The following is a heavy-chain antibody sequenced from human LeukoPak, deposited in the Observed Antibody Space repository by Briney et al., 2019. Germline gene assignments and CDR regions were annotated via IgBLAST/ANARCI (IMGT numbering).Heavy chain of an antibody. Sequence: PSETLSLTCDVSGDSISSNTHYWGWIRQPPGKWLEWIGSILSSGNTFYEPSLKSRVTISVDTSKNQFSLKMNFETAADTAVYYCGRHGGDSYGFLFFDNWGQGTLVTASS. J-gene: IGHJ4*02. D-gene: IGHD5-18*01. V-gene: IGHV4-39*01. CDR1: GDSISSNTHY. CDR3: GRHGGDSYGFLFFDN. CDR2: ILSSGNT.